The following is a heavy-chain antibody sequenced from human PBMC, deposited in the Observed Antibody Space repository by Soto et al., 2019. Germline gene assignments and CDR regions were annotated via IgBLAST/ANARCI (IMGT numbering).Heavy chain of an antibody. CDR3: ARVRCSSTSCYRWGYYYYGMDV. CDR2: INSDGSST. J-gene: IGHJ6*02. CDR1: GFTFSSYW. Sequence: GGSLRLSCAASGFTFSSYWMHWVRQAPGKGLVWVSRINSDGSSTSYADSVKGRFTISRDNAKNTLYLQMNSLRAEDTAVYYCARVRCSSTSCYRWGYYYYGMDVWRQGTTVTVSS. D-gene: IGHD2-2*02. V-gene: IGHV3-74*01.